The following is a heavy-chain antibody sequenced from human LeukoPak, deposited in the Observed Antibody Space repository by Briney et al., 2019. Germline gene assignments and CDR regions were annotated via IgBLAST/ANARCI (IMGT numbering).Heavy chain of an antibody. CDR1: GGTFSSYA. CDR3: ARGALHENWFDP. CDR2: INPSGGST. D-gene: IGHD4-11*01. V-gene: IGHV1-46*01. Sequence: ASVKVSCKASGGTFSSYAISWVRQAPGQGLEWMGIINPSGGSTSYAQKFQGRVTMTRDTSTSTVYMELSSLRSEDTAVYYCARGALHENWFDPWGQGTLVTVSS. J-gene: IGHJ5*02.